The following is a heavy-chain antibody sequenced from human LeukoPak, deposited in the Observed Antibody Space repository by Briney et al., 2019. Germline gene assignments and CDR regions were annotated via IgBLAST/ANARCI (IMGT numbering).Heavy chain of an antibody. J-gene: IGHJ4*02. Sequence: HPGRCLRLACSASGFTFSSYGMAWVRQAPGKGLGWVAVISYDGSNNYYANSVKGRFTTARDNSKNPRYPQMNSLRAADTAVYYCAKLGIPFDYWGQGTLVTVSS. CDR3: AKLGIPFDY. V-gene: IGHV3-30*18. D-gene: IGHD7-27*01. CDR1: GFTFSSYG. CDR2: ISYDGSNN.